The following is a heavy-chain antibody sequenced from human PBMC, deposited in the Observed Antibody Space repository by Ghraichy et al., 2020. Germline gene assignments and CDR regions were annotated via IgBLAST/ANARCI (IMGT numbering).Heavy chain of an antibody. CDR3: ARLLYDRSGYYYFDY. D-gene: IGHD3-22*01. J-gene: IGHJ4*02. CDR1: GGSISSSSYY. CDR2: IYYTGST. V-gene: IGHV4-39*01. Sequence: SETLSLTCTVSGGSISSSSYYWGWIRQPPGKGLEWIGSIYYTGSTYDNPYLKSQVSTSVDTSKNQFSLKLNSVTAADTAMYYCARLLYDRSGYYYFDYWGQGTLVTVSS.